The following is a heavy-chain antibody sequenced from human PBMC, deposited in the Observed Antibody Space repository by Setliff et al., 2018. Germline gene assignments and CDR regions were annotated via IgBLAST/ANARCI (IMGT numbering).Heavy chain of an antibody. V-gene: IGHV3-23*01. CDR2: ISGSAQTT. CDR1: GFTFSSYA. Sequence: PGGSLRLSFAASGFTFSSYAITWVRQAPGKGLEWVSMISGSAQTTYYADSVKGRFTISRDNAKNTLYLQMNDLRAEDTAVYFCVRLLDSDYWGQGTLVTVSS. CDR3: VRLLDSDY. D-gene: IGHD3-10*01. J-gene: IGHJ4*02.